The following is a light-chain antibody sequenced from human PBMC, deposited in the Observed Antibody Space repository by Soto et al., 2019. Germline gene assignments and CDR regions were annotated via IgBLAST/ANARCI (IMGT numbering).Light chain of an antibody. Sequence: QSALTQPPSVSGSPGQSVTISCTGTSSDVGSHNRVSWYQQPPGTAPKLMIYAVSNRPSGVSDRVSASKSGNTASLTISGLQAEDDADYYRISYTSSSTVVFGGGTKLTVL. J-gene: IGLJ2*01. CDR1: SSDVGSHNR. V-gene: IGLV2-18*02. CDR3: ISYTSSSTVV. CDR2: AVS.